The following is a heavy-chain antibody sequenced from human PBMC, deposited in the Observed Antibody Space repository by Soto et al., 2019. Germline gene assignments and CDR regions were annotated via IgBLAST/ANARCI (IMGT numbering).Heavy chain of an antibody. D-gene: IGHD3-10*01. V-gene: IGHV4-59*08. CDR2: IYYSGST. CDR3: ASQAVYGSGSEDY. CDR1: GGSISIYY. J-gene: IGHJ4*02. Sequence: PSETLSLTFTVSGGSISIYYWSWIRQPPGKGLEWIGYIYYSGSTNYNPSLKSRVTISVDTSKNQFSLKLSSVTAADTAVYYCASQAVYGSGSEDYWGQGTLVTVSS.